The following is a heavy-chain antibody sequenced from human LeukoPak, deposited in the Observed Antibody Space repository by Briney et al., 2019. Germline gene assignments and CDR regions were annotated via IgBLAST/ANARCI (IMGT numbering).Heavy chain of an antibody. V-gene: IGHV1-46*01. J-gene: IGHJ4*02. Sequence: ASVKVSCKASGYTFTSYYMHWVRQAPGQGLEWMGIINPSGGSTSYAQKFQGRVTMTRDMSTSTVYMELSSLTSDDTAVYYCARVITYYYDSSGYYDSTFDYWGQGTLVTVSS. CDR3: ARVITYYYDSSGYYDSTFDY. D-gene: IGHD3-22*01. CDR1: GYTFTSYY. CDR2: INPSGGST.